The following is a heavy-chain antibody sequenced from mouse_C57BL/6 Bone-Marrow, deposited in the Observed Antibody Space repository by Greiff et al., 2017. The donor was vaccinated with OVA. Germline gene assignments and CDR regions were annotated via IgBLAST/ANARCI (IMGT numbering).Heavy chain of an antibody. CDR3: ARGLRWAMDY. D-gene: IGHD3-1*01. V-gene: IGHV1-7*01. Sequence: VQLQQSGAELAKPGASVKLSCKASGYTFTSFWMHWVKQRPGQGLEWIGYINPSSGYTKYNQKFKDKATLTADKSSSTAYMQLSNLTYEDSAVYYCARGLRWAMDYWGEGTSVTVPS. J-gene: IGHJ4*01. CDR2: INPSSGYT. CDR1: GYTFTSFW.